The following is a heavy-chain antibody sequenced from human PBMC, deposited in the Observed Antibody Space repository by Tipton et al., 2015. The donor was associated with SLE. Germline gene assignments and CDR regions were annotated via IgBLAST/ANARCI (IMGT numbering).Heavy chain of an antibody. CDR3: ARVERLGAVVY. V-gene: IGHV3-74*01. D-gene: IGHD6-19*01. J-gene: IGHJ4*02. CDR1: GFAFSSYW. Sequence: SLRLSCAASGFAFSSYWMHWVRQAPGKGLVWVSRINSDGSSTSYADSVKGRFTISRDNAKNTLYLQMNSLRAEDTAVYYCARVERLGAVVYWGQGTLVTVSS. CDR2: INSDGSST.